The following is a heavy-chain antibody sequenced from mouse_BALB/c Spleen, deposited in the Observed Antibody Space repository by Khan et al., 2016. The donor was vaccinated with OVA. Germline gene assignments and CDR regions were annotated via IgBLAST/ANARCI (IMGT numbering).Heavy chain of an antibody. J-gene: IGHJ4*01. CDR1: GYSITSDYA. CDR3: ARDGSRYNYAMDY. Sequence: EVQLQESGPGLVKPSQSLSLTCTVTGYSITSDYAWNWIRQFPGNKLEWMGYISSSGSTNYNPAFKSRISITLDTSKNQFFLQLNSVTTEDTATSYCARDGSRYNYAMDYWGQGTSVTVSS. CDR2: ISSSGST. V-gene: IGHV3-2*02. D-gene: IGHD2-3*01.